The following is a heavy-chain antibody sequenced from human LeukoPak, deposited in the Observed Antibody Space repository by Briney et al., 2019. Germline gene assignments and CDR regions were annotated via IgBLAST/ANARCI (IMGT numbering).Heavy chain of an antibody. CDR2: ISGGGGST. Sequence: PGGSLRLSCAASGFTFDDYAMHWVRQPPGKGLEWVSHISGGGGSTYYADSVKGRFTISRDNSKNSLYLKMNSLRTEDTALYYCAKDLNDCGDRGGFDYWGQGTLVTVSS. J-gene: IGHJ4*02. D-gene: IGHD4-17*01. CDR1: GFTFDDYA. CDR3: AKDLNDCGDRGGFDY. V-gene: IGHV3-43*02.